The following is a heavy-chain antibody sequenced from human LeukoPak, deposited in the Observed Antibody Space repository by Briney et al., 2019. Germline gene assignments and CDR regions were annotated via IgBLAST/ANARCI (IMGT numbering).Heavy chain of an antibody. Sequence: GGSLRLSCAASGFTFSSYSMNWVRQAPGKGLEWVSSISTSSNHIYYADSVKGRFTISRDNAKNSLYLQMNSLRAEDTAVYYCARDYCSGGSCYSFHYWGQGTLVTVSS. CDR2: ISTSSNHI. J-gene: IGHJ4*02. V-gene: IGHV3-21*06. CDR1: GFTFSSYS. D-gene: IGHD2-15*01. CDR3: ARDYCSGGSCYSFHY.